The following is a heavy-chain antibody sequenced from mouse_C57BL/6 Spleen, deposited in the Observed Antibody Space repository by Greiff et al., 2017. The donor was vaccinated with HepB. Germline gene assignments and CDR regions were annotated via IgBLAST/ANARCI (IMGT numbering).Heavy chain of an antibody. CDR2: IYPGSGST. Sequence: QVQLQQPGAELVKPGASVKMSCKASGYTFTSYWITWVKQRPGQGLEWIGDIYPGSGSTNYNEQLTSKATLTVDTSSSTAYMQLSSLTSEDSAVYYCARGERDGDYAMDYWGQGTSVTVSS. CDR1: GYTFTSYW. CDR3: ARGERDGDYAMDY. V-gene: IGHV1-55*01. D-gene: IGHD3-3*01. J-gene: IGHJ4*01.